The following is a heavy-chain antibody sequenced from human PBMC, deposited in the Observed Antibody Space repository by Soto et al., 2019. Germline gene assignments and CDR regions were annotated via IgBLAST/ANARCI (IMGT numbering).Heavy chain of an antibody. CDR2: IYHSGST. CDR1: GYSISSGYY. CDR3: ARDRISYCSSTSCYRYYYGMDV. D-gene: IGHD2-2*02. V-gene: IGHV4-38-2*02. Sequence: SETLSLTCAVSGYSISSGYYWGWIRQPPGKGLEWIGSIYHSGSTYYNPSLKSRVTISVGTSKNQFSLKLSSVTAADTAVYYCARDRISYCSSTSCYRYYYGMDVWGQGTTVTVSS. J-gene: IGHJ6*02.